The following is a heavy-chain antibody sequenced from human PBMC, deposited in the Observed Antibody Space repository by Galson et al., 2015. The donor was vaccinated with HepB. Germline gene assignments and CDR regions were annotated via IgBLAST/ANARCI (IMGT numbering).Heavy chain of an antibody. J-gene: IGHJ4*02. CDR2: IKTDGSAK. CDR1: GFTYSNYW. Sequence: SLRLSCAVSGFTYSNYWMSWVRQAPGKGLEWVANIKTDGSAKYYVDSVKGRFTISRDNAKNSLYLQMNSLRVEDTAVYYCARYHAVAGIDFWGRGTLVTVSS. V-gene: IGHV3-7*03. CDR3: ARYHAVAGIDF. D-gene: IGHD6-19*01.